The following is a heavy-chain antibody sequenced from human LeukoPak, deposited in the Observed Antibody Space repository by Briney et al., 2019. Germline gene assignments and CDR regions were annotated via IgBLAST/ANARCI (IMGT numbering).Heavy chain of an antibody. D-gene: IGHD2-2*01. Sequence: GGSLRLFCAASGFTFSSYGMHWVRQAPGKGLEWVAVIWYDGSNKYYADSVKGRFTISRDNPKNTLYLQMNSLRAEDTAVCYCARDFGDIVVVPAPYYGMDVWGKGTTVTVSS. V-gene: IGHV3-33*01. CDR1: GFTFSSYG. J-gene: IGHJ6*04. CDR2: IWYDGSNK. CDR3: ARDFGDIVVVPAPYYGMDV.